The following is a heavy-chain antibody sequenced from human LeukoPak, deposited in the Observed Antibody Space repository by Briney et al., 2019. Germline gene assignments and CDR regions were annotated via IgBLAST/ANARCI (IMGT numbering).Heavy chain of an antibody. CDR1: GGSISSYY. V-gene: IGHV4-4*07. CDR3: ARDLPGVSSSSVDYFDY. D-gene: IGHD6-6*01. Sequence: PSETLSLTCTVSGGSISSYYWSWIRQPAGKGLEWIGRIYTSGSTNYNPSLKSRVTMSVDTSKNQFPLKLSSVTAADTAVYYCARDLPGVSSSSVDYFDYWGQGTLVTVSS. J-gene: IGHJ4*02. CDR2: IYTSGST.